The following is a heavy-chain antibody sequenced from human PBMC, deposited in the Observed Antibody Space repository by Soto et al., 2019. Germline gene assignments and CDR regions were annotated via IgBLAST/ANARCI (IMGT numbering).Heavy chain of an antibody. CDR1: GGSISSGGYY. Sequence: SETLSLTCTVSGGSISSGGYYWSWIRQHPGKGLEWIGYIYYSGSTYYNPSLKSRVTISVDTSKNQFSLKLSSVTAADTAVYYCARGTRRGYSPYNWFDPWGQGTLVTVSS. V-gene: IGHV4-31*03. CDR2: IYYSGST. J-gene: IGHJ5*02. CDR3: ARGTRRGYSPYNWFDP. D-gene: IGHD5-18*01.